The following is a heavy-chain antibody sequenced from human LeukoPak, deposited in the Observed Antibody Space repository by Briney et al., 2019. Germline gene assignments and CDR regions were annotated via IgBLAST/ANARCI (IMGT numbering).Heavy chain of an antibody. J-gene: IGHJ4*02. V-gene: IGHV3-23*01. Sequence: GGSLRLSCAASGFTFSSYAMSWVRQAPGKGLEWVSAISGSGGSTYYADSVKGRFTISRDNPKNTLYLQMNSLRAEDTAVYYYANPPSFWSGTYYFDYWGQGTLVTVSS. CDR2: ISGSGGST. CDR3: ANPPSFWSGTYYFDY. D-gene: IGHD3-3*01. CDR1: GFTFSSYA.